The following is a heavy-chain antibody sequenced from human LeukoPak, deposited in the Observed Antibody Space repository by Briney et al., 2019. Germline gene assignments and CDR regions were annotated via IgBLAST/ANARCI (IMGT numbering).Heavy chain of an antibody. CDR2: ISNSDSST. Sequence: PGGSLRLSCAASAFTFSNYAMSWVRQAPGKGLEWVSTISNSDSSTYYADSVKGRFTISRDNAKNTLYLQMNSLRAEDTAVYYCASLSVATIQLDYWGQGTLVTVSS. V-gene: IGHV3-23*01. J-gene: IGHJ4*02. D-gene: IGHD5-12*01. CDR3: ASLSVATIQLDY. CDR1: AFTFSNYA.